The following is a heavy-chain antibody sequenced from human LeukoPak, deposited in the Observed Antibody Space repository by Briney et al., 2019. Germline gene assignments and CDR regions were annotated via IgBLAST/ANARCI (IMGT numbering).Heavy chain of an antibody. Sequence: PSETLSLTCTVSGGSISSGDYYWSWIRQPPGKGLEWIGYIYYSGSTYYNPSLKSRVTISGDTSKNQFSLKLSSVTAADTAVYYCARAERGYCSSTSCYYWGQGTLVTVSS. CDR3: ARAERGYCSSTSCYY. CDR2: IYYSGST. D-gene: IGHD2-2*01. V-gene: IGHV4-30-4*08. J-gene: IGHJ4*02. CDR1: GGSISSGDYY.